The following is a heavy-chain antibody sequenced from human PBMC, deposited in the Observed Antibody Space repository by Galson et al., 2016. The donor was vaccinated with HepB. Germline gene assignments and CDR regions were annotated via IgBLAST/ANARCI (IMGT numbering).Heavy chain of an antibody. J-gene: IGHJ4*02. V-gene: IGHV2-5*02. CDR2: IYWDDDK. D-gene: IGHD2-8*01. CDR3: GHQEGVRDFDY. Sequence: PALVKPTQTLTLTCTLSGLSLNIRGAAVGWIRQPPGKSLEWLALIYWDDDKRYTPSLESRLTIIKDISKNQVVLTLTDMDPVDTATYYCGHQEGVRDFDYWGQGTLVTVSS. CDR1: GLSLNIRGAA.